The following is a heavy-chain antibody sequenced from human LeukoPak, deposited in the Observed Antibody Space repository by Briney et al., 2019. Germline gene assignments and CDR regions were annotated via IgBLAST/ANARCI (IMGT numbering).Heavy chain of an antibody. V-gene: IGHV4-39*07. CDR3: ASWLIVATIPYYFDY. J-gene: IGHJ4*02. CDR2: IYYSGST. Sequence: PSETLSLTCTVSGGSISSSSYYWGWIRQPPGKGLEWIGSIYYSGSTYYNPSLKSRVTISVDTSKNQFSLKLSSVTAADTAVYYCASWLIVATIPYYFDYWGQGTLVTVSS. CDR1: GGSISSSSYY. D-gene: IGHD5-12*01.